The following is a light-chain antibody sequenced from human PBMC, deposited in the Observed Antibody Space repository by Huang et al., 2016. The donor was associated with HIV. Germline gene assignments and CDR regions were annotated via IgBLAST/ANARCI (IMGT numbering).Light chain of an antibody. V-gene: IGKV3-11*01. CDR1: QSVSRY. CDR3: QQRSNWPPDLT. Sequence: EIVLTQSPATLSLSPGESATLSCRASQSVSRYIAWYQQKPGQAPRLLIYDASNRATGIPARFRGSGSGTDFALTISSLEPEDFAVYYCQQRSNWPPDLTFGGGTKVEIK. CDR2: DAS. J-gene: IGKJ4*01.